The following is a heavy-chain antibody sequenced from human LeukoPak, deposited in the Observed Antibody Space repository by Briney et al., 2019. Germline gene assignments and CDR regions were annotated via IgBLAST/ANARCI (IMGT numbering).Heavy chain of an antibody. CDR2: IYTSGST. J-gene: IGHJ4*02. CDR3: ARTYSSSSHFDY. CDR1: GGSTSSYY. D-gene: IGHD6-6*01. V-gene: IGHV4-4*09. Sequence: SETLSLTCTVSGGSTSSYYWSWIRQPPGKGLEWIGHIYTSGSTNYNPSLKSRVTISVDTSKNQFSLKVSSVTAADTAVYYCARTYSSSSHFDYWGQGTLVTVSS.